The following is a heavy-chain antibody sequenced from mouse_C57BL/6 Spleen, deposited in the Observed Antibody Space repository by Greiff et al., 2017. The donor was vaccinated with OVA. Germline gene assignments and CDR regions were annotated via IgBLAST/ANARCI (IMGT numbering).Heavy chain of an antibody. D-gene: IGHD1-1*01. CDR3: ARGAVGGAMDY. CDR1: GYAFSSYW. J-gene: IGHJ4*01. CDR2: IYPGDGDT. Sequence: VQRVESGAELVKPGASVKISCKASGYAFSSYWMNWVKQRPGKGLEWIGQIYPGDGDTNYNGKFKGKATLTADKSSSTAYMQLSSLTSEDSAVYFCARGAVGGAMDYWGQGTSVTVSS. V-gene: IGHV1-80*01.